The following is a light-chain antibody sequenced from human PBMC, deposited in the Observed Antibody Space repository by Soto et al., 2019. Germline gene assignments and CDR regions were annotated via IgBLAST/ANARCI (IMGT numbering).Light chain of an antibody. V-gene: IGLV2-14*03. CDR2: DVS. CDR1: SSDVGAFNY. CDR3: NSYTSSSWV. Sequence: QSVLTQPASVSGSPGQAITISCSGTSSDVGAFNYVSWYQQHPGKAPKLMIYDVSNRPSGVSNRFSGSKSGNTASLTISGLRAEDEADYYCNSYTSSSWVFGGGTQLTVL. J-gene: IGLJ3*02.